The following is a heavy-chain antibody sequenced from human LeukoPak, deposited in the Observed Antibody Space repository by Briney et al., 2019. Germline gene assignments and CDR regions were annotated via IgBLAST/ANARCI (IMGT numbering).Heavy chain of an antibody. D-gene: IGHD4-23*01. J-gene: IGHJ6*02. CDR2: ISGSGGST. Sequence: GGSLRLSCAASGFTFDDYTMHWVRQAPGKGLEWVSAISGSGGSTYYADSVKGRFTISRDNAKNSLYLQMNSLRAEDTAVYYCARDMTTVVTAMDVWGQGTTVTVSS. V-gene: IGHV3-21*01. CDR3: ARDMTTVVTAMDV. CDR1: GFTFDDYT.